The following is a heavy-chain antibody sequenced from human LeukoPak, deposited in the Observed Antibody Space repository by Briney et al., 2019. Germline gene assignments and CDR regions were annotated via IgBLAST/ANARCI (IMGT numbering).Heavy chain of an antibody. CDR2: INHSGST. J-gene: IGHJ4*02. CDR3: ARVPGRPAAVFDY. CDR1: GGSLSDYS. Sequence: PSETLSLTCAVYGGSLSDYSWSWIRQPPGKGLEWSGEINHSGSTNYNPSLKSRVTISVDTSKNQFSLKLSSVTAADTAFYYCARVPGRPAAVFDYWGQGTLVTVSS. D-gene: IGHD2-2*01. V-gene: IGHV4-34*01.